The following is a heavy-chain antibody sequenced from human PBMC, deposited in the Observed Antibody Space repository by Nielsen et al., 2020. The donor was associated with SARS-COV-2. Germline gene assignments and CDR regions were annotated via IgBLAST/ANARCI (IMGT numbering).Heavy chain of an antibody. CDR3: AISPSQYYYYGMDV. J-gene: IGHJ6*02. CDR2: INWNGGST. Sequence: GGSLRLSCAASGFTFDDYGMSWVRQAPGKGLEWVPGINWNGGSTGYADSVKGRFTIARDNAKNSLYLQMNSLRAEDTALYRCAISPSQYYYYGMDVWGQGTTVTVSS. V-gene: IGHV3-20*01. CDR1: GFTFDDYG.